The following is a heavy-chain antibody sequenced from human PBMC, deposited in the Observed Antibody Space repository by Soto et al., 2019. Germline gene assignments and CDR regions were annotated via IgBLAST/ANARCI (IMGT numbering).Heavy chain of an antibody. V-gene: IGHV3-23*01. CDR2: ISGSGGST. D-gene: IGHD3-3*01. CDR3: AKVADFWSGYSFYYYYMDV. CDR1: GFTFSSYA. J-gene: IGHJ6*03. Sequence: GGSLRLSCAASGFTFSSYAMSWVRQAPGKGLEWVSAISGSGGSTYYADSVKGRFTISRDNSKNTLYLQMNSLRAEDTAVYYCAKVADFWSGYSFYYYYMDVWGKGTTVTVSS.